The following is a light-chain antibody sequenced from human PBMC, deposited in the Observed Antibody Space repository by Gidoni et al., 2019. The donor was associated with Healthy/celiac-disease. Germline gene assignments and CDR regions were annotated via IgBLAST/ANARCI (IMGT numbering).Light chain of an antibody. CDR2: DVS. J-gene: IGLJ2*01. V-gene: IGLV2-14*01. CDR1: SSDVGGYNY. CDR3: SSYTSSSTQV. Sequence: QPALTQPASVSGSPGQAITISCTGTSSDVGGYNYVSWYQQHPAKAPKLMFYDVSNRPSVVSHRFSGSKSGNTASLTISGLQAEDEDDYYCSSYTSSSTQVFGGGTKLTVL.